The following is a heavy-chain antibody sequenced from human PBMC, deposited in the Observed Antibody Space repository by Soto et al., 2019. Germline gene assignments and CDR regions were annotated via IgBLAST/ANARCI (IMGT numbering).Heavy chain of an antibody. Sequence: QVQLVQSGAEVKKPGASVKVSCKASGYTFIGYYIHWVRQAPGQGLEWMGRINPNSGEVTYGETFQGRVTMTRDTSNNTAYMELCRLRSDDTAVYYCARDPRTLWYFDYWGQGTLVTVSS. CDR1: GYTFIGYY. CDR2: INPNSGEV. CDR3: ARDPRTLWYFDY. D-gene: IGHD2-2*01. J-gene: IGHJ4*02. V-gene: IGHV1-2*06.